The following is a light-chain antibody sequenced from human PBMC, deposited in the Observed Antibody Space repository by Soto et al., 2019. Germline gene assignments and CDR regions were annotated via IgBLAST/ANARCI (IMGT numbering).Light chain of an antibody. Sequence: QLVLTQPPSASGSPGQSVAISCTGTSSDVGGYNYVSWYQQHPGKAPKLIISEVSKRPSGVPDRFSGSKSGNTASLTVSGLQTEDEADYYCSSYAGTNTVVFGGGTKVTVL. J-gene: IGLJ2*01. CDR3: SSYAGTNTVV. V-gene: IGLV2-8*01. CDR1: SSDVGGYNY. CDR2: EVS.